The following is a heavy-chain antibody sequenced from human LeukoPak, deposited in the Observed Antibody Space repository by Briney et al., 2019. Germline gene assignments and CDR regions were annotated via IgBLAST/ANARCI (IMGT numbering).Heavy chain of an antibody. J-gene: IGHJ4*02. V-gene: IGHV3-23*01. CDR1: GFTFSSYA. CDR3: AKGYDSSGYLFDY. Sequence: GGSLRLSCAASGFTFSSYAMSWVRQAPGKGLEWVSAISGSGGSTYYADSVKGRFTVSRDNSKNTLYLQMNSLRAEDTAVYYCAKGYDSSGYLFDYWGQGTLVTVSS. D-gene: IGHD3-22*01. CDR2: ISGSGGST.